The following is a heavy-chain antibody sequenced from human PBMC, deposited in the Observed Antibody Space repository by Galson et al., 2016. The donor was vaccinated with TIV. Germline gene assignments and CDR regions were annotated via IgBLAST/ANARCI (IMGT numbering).Heavy chain of an antibody. V-gene: IGHV1-3*01. CDR2: INPANGET. CDR3: VRDRGGTGDFDK. CDR1: GYTFIGYV. J-gene: IGHJ4*02. D-gene: IGHD7-27*01. Sequence: SVKVSCKASGYTFIGYVIHWVRQAPGQRLEWMGWINPANGETQSSQRFQGKFTLTTDTSASTAYMELSSLGSEDTAVYYCVRDRGGTGDFDKWGQGTLVTVSS.